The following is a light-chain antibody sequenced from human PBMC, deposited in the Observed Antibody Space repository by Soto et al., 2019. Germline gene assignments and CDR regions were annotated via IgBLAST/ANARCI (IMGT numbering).Light chain of an antibody. V-gene: IGKV3-15*01. CDR1: QSVSSN. CDR2: GAS. J-gene: IGKJ5*01. CDR3: QQYGSSIT. Sequence: EIVMTQSPATLSVSPGERATLSCRASQSVSSNLAWYQQKPGQAPRLLIYGASTRATGIPARFSGSGSGTEFNLTINRLEPEDFAAYYCQQYGSSITFGQGTRLEIK.